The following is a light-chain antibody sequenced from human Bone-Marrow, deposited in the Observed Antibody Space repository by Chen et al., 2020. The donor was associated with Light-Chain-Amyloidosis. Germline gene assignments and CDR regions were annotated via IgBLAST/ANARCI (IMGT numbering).Light chain of an antibody. J-gene: IGLJ2*01. V-gene: IGLV3-25*03. Sequence: SYELTQPPSVSVSPGQTARITCSGDDLPTKYAYWYQQKPGQAPVLVIHRDTERPSGFSERFSGSSSGTTAALTIRGVQAEDEADYHCQSADSSGTDEVIFGGGTKLTVL. CDR3: QSADSSGTDEVI. CDR2: RDT. CDR1: DLPTKY.